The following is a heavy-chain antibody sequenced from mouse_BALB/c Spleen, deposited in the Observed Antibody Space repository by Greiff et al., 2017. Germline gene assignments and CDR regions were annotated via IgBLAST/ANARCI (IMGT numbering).Heavy chain of an antibody. D-gene: IGHD1-1*01. Sequence: QVQLKQPGAELVKPGASVKMSCKASGYTFTSYNMHWVKQTPGQGLEWIGAIYPGNGDTSYNQKFKGKATLTADKSSSTAYMQLSSLTSEDSAVYYCARDYGSSWRAWFAYWGQGTLVTVSA. CDR3: ARDYGSSWRAWFAY. CDR1: GYTFTSYN. V-gene: IGHV1-12*01. CDR2: IYPGNGDT. J-gene: IGHJ3*01.